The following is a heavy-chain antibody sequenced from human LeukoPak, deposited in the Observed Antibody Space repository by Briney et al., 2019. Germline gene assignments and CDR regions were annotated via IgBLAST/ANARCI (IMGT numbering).Heavy chain of an antibody. V-gene: IGHV1-18*01. Sequence: ASVKVSCKASGYTFTGYGISWVRQAPGQGLEWMGWISAYNGNTNYAQKLQGRVTMTTDTSTSTAYMELRSLRSDDTAVYYCARTTDYYDSSGYWDYWGQGTLVTVSS. CDR3: ARTTDYYDSSGYWDY. CDR1: GYTFTGYG. CDR2: ISAYNGNT. J-gene: IGHJ4*02. D-gene: IGHD3-22*01.